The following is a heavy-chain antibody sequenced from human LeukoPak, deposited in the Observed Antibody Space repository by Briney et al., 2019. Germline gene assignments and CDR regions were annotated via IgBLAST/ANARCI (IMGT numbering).Heavy chain of an antibody. J-gene: IGHJ4*02. CDR1: GYTFTGYY. D-gene: IGHD4-17*01. CDR3: ARLTTTVTSFDY. Sequence: ASVKVSCKASGYTFTGYYMHWVRQAPGQGLEWMGWINPNSGGTNYAQKFQGRVTMTRDTSISTAYMELSRLRSDDTAVYYCARLTTTVTSFDYWGQGALVTVSS. V-gene: IGHV1-2*02. CDR2: INPNSGGT.